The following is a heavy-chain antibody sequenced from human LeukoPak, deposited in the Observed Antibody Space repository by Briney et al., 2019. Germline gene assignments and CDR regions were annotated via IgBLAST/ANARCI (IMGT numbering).Heavy chain of an antibody. D-gene: IGHD2-8*01. CDR1: GGPISSYY. J-gene: IGHJ5*02. CDR2: IYYSGST. CDR3: ARDLQLYAGFDP. Sequence: SETLSLTCTVSGGPISSYYWSWIRQPPGKGLEWIGYIYYSGSTNYNPSLKSRVTISVDTSKNQFSLKLSSVTAADTAVYYCARDLQLYAGFDPRGQGTLVTVSS. V-gene: IGHV4-59*01.